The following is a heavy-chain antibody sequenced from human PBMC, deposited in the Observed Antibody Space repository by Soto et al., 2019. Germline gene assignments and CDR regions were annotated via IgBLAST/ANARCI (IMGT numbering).Heavy chain of an antibody. Sequence: QERLVQSGAELRRPGASVKISCRASGYNFPSSNVNWVRQASGQGPEWLGWMNAANGNAAFARDFQGSVTMTSDLSTDTADLELGGLSSGDTAMYSCARAVGIGVTGRDLWGPGTFVTVS. D-gene: IGHD2-21*02. CDR3: ARAVGIGVTGRDL. V-gene: IGHV1-8*01. J-gene: IGHJ5*02. CDR1: GYNFPSSN. CDR2: MNAANGNA.